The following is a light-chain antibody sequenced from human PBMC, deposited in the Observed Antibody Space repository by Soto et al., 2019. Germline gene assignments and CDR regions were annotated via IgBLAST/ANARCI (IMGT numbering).Light chain of an antibody. CDR3: QHYNSYSEA. J-gene: IGKJ1*01. CDR2: DAS. CDR1: QSVSSY. Sequence: EIVLTQSPATLSLSPVERATLSCRASQSVSSYLAWYQQKPGQAPRLLIYDASNRATGIPARFSGSGSGTDFTLTISSLEPEDSAVYYCQHYNSYSEAFGQGTKVDIK. V-gene: IGKV3-11*01.